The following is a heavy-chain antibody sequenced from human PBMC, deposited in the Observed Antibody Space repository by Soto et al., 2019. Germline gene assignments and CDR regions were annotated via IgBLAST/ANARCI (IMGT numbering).Heavy chain of an antibody. J-gene: IGHJ6*03. Sequence: GGSLRLSCTASGFTFGDYAMSWFRQAPGKGLEWVGFIRSKAYGGTTEYAASVKGRFTISGDESRSIDYLQMNSLKNEDTAVYYSTRGGGDSSRTDDNYYYYYYMDVWGKGTTVTVSS. CDR3: TRGGGDSSRTDDNYYYYYYMDV. V-gene: IGHV3-49*03. CDR1: GFTFGDYA. CDR2: IRSKAYGGTT. D-gene: IGHD3-22*01.